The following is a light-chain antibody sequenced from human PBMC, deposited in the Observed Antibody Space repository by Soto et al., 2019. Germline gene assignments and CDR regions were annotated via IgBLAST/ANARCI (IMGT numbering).Light chain of an antibody. V-gene: IGKV1-5*03. J-gene: IGKJ1*01. CDR3: QQYNNYSRWT. CDR2: MAS. CDR1: QSINNW. Sequence: DVQMTQSPSTLSASVGDRVTITCRASQSINNWLAWYQQKPGKAPNLLIYMASTLESGVASRFSGGGSGTEFTLTISSLQLDDFATYYCQQYNNYSRWTFGQGTKVEIK.